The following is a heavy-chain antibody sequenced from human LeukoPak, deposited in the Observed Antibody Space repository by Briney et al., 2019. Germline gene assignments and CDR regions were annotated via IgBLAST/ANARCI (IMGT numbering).Heavy chain of an antibody. J-gene: IGHJ4*02. D-gene: IGHD1-1*01. CDR3: ARDRELGY. V-gene: IGHV4-59*01. Sequence: PSETLSLTCTVSGGSISSYYWSWIRQPPGRGLEWIGWSYHRGSTSYNPSLKSRVAISVDTSKNQFSLKLSSVTAADTAVYYCARDRELGYWGQGTLVTVSS. CDR1: GGSISSYY. CDR2: SYHRGST.